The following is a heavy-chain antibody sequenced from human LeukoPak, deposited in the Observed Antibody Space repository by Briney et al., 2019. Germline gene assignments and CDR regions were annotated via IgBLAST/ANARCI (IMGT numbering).Heavy chain of an antibody. V-gene: IGHV1-46*01. CDR3: AREHGHSSGYSAPGDY. J-gene: IGHJ4*02. D-gene: IGHD3-22*01. Sequence: EASVKVSCKASGYTFTSYYMHWVRQAPVQGLEWMGIINPSGGSTSYAQKFQGRVTMTRDTSTSTVYMELSSLRSEDTAVYYCAREHGHSSGYSAPGDYWGQGTLVTVSS. CDR1: GYTFTSYY. CDR2: INPSGGST.